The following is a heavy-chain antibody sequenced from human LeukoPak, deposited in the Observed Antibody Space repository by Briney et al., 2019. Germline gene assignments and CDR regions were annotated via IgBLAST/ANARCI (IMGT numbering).Heavy chain of an antibody. Sequence: GGSLRLSCAASGFXFSTYTMNWVRQAPGKGLEWVSHIRSSSASYIYYADSVRGRFSISRDNAKNSLYLQMNSLRAEDTAVYYCARVGFAWASGIDYGWFDCWGQGTLVTVSS. CDR2: IRSSSASYI. CDR3: ARVGFAWASGIDYGWFDC. CDR1: GFXFSTYT. V-gene: IGHV3-21*04. J-gene: IGHJ4*02. D-gene: IGHD4-17*01.